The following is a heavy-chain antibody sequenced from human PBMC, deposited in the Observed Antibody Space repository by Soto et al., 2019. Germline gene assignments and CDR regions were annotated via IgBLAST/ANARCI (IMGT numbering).Heavy chain of an antibody. CDR2: ISWNSGRI. CDR1: GFTFDDYA. D-gene: IGHD5-12*01. CDR3: AKDMSAYDYGAVVDY. Sequence: EVQLVESGGGLVQPGRSLRLSCTASGFTFDDYAMHWVRQAPGKGLEWVSGISWNSGRIVYADSVKGRLTSSRDNAKNSLYLQMNSPSSEDTALYYCAKDMSAYDYGAVVDYGGQGTLVTVSS. J-gene: IGHJ4*02. V-gene: IGHV3-9*01.